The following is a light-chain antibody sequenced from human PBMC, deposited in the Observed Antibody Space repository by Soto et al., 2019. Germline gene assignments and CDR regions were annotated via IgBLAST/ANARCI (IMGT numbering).Light chain of an antibody. V-gene: IGKV1-39*01. CDR1: QSISSY. CDR3: QQSYSTLPWT. Sequence: DIQMTQSPSSLSASVGDRVTITCRASQSISSYLNWYQQKPGKAPKLLIYAASSLQSGVPSRFSGSGSGTDFTLTISSLQPEDFATYYCQQSYSTLPWTFGQGTKADNK. J-gene: IGKJ1*01. CDR2: AAS.